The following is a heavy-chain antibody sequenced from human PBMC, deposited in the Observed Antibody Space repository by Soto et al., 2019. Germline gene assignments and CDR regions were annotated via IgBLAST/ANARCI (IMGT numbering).Heavy chain of an antibody. D-gene: IGHD3-3*01. CDR3: AKVDEGRITIFAVANFDY. CDR2: ITGSGYST. J-gene: IGHJ4*02. V-gene: IGHV3-23*01. CDR1: GFPFSTFA. Sequence: QTGGSLRLSCAASGFPFSTFAMSWVRQAPGKGLEWVSSITGSGYSTYYADSVKGRFTISRDNSENTLYLQMHSLRAEDTAVYYCAKVDEGRITIFAVANFDYWGQATLFTVS.